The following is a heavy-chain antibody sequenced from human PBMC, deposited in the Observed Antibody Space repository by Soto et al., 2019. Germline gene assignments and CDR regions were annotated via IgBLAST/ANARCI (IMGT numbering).Heavy chain of an antibody. J-gene: IGHJ4*02. CDR2: IYWDDDR. D-gene: IGHD4-17*01. CDR3: EHNLYGGPEY. V-gene: IGHV2-5*02. Sequence: QITLKESGPPLVKPTQTLTLTCTFSGFSFSTSGVGVGWIRQPPGKALQWLALIYWDDDRRYSPSLKSRLTIXXDTSKNQVVLIMTNMDPVDTATYYCEHNLYGGPEYWGQGTLVTVSS. CDR1: GFSFSTSGVG.